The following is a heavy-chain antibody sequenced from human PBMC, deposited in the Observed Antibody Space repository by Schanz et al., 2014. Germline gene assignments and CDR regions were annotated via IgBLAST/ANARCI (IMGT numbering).Heavy chain of an antibody. Sequence: VQLVESGAEVKKPGASVKVSCKASGYSFTTYGLNWVRQAPGQGLEWMGIINPSGGSTSYAQKFQGRVTMTRDTSTSTVYMELSSLRSEDTAVYYCAKVDRTRYYAMDVWGQGTTVTVSS. D-gene: IGHD3-9*01. J-gene: IGHJ6*02. CDR2: INPSGGST. CDR1: GYSFTTYG. V-gene: IGHV1-46*01. CDR3: AKVDRTRYYAMDV.